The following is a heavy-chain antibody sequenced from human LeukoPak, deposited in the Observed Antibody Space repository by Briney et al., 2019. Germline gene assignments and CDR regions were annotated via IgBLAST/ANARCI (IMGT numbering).Heavy chain of an antibody. CDR1: GFTFSSYA. J-gene: IGHJ4*02. Sequence: GGSLRLSCAASGFTFSSYAMSWVRQAPGKGLEWVSAISGSGGSTYYADSVKGRFTISRDNSKNTLYLQMNSLRAEDTAVYYCAKAGVYDSSGYYLTAFDYWGQGTLVTVSS. CDR3: AKAGVYDSSGYYLTAFDY. CDR2: ISGSGGST. D-gene: IGHD3-22*01. V-gene: IGHV3-23*01.